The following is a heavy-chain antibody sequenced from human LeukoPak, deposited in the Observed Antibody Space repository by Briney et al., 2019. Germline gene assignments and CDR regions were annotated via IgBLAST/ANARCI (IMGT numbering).Heavy chain of an antibody. J-gene: IGHJ5*02. CDR1: GFTFSDYY. D-gene: IGHD4-17*01. CDR2: ISSSGSTI. V-gene: IGHV3-11*04. CDR3: ARDRDLNYGDYPRGFDL. Sequence: GGSLRLSCAASGFTFSDYYMSWIRQAPGKGLEWVSYISSSGSTIYYADSVKGRFTISRDNAKNSLYLQMNSPRAEDTAVYYCARDRDLNYGDYPRGFDLWGQETLVTVSS.